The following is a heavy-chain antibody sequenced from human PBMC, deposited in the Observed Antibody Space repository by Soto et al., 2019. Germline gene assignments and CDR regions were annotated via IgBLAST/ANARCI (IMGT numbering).Heavy chain of an antibody. Sequence: QVQLQESGPGLVKPSEPLSLTCTVSGGSISSYYWSWIRQPPGKGLEWIGYIYSPGSTNYNPSLKSRVTISVDTSKDQFSLQLRSVTAADTAVYYCANFNWYFDLWGRGTLVTVSS. CDR1: GGSISSYY. CDR3: ANFNWYFDL. V-gene: IGHV4-59*01. CDR2: IYSPGST. J-gene: IGHJ2*01.